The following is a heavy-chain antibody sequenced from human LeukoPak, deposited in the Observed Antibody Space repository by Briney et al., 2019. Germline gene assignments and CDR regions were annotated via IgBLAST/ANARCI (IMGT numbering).Heavy chain of an antibody. Sequence: ASVKVSCKASGYTFTGYYMHWVRQAPGQGLEWMGGIIPIFGTANYAQNFQGRVTITTDESTRTAYMELSSLRSEDTAVYYCARIEDVTRGYNHAYYFDYWGQGTLVTVSS. D-gene: IGHD5-18*01. CDR1: GYTFTGYY. J-gene: IGHJ4*02. CDR2: IIPIFGTA. V-gene: IGHV1-69*05. CDR3: ARIEDVTRGYNHAYYFDY.